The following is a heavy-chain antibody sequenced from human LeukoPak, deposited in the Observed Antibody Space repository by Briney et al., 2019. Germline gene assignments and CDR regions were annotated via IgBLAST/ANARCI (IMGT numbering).Heavy chain of an antibody. CDR2: INHSGST. CDR3: ARGPEAGYSYDEIDY. J-gene: IGHJ4*01. D-gene: IGHD5-18*01. CDR1: GGSFSGYY. V-gene: IGHV4-34*01. Sequence: SETLSLTCAVYGGSFSGYYWSWIRQPPGKGLEWIGEINHSGSTNYNPPLKSRVTISVDPSKNQFSLKPSSVAAADTAVYYCARGPEAGYSYDEIDYWGQGTLVTVSS.